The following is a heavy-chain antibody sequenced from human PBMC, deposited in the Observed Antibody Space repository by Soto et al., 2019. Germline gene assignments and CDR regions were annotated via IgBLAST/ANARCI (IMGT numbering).Heavy chain of an antibody. D-gene: IGHD2-2*01. CDR1: GFTFSSYW. CDR3: AREGRGVVVPGGMDV. V-gene: IGHV3-74*01. J-gene: IGHJ6*02. CDR2: INSDGSST. Sequence: EVQLVESGGGLVQPGGSLRISCAASGFTFSSYWMHWVRQAPGKGLVWVSRINSDGSSTSYADSVKGRFTISRDNAKNTLYLQMNSLRAEDTAVYYCAREGRGVVVPGGMDVWGQGTTVTVSS.